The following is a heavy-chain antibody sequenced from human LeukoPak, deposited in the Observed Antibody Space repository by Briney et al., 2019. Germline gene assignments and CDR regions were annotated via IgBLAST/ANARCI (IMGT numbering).Heavy chain of an antibody. D-gene: IGHD5-18*01. CDR1: GFAFSGYW. Sequence: GGSLRLSCAASGFAFSGYWMHWVRQAPGKGLVWVSRINSDGSSTSYADSVKGRFTISRDSAKNTLYLQMNSLRAEDTAVYYCVRDGYSYGFMLAFDIWGLGTRVTVSS. V-gene: IGHV3-74*01. CDR3: VRDGYSYGFMLAFDI. J-gene: IGHJ3*02. CDR2: INSDGSST.